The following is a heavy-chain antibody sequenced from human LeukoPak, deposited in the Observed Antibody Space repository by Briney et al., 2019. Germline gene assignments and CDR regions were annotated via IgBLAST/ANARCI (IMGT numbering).Heavy chain of an antibody. J-gene: IGHJ6*02. Sequence: SVKVSCKASGGTFSIYAISWVRQAPGQGLEWMGGIIPIFGTANYAQKFQGRVTITADESTSTAYMELSSLRSEDTAVYYCARVVVPAAAPRDGMDVWGQGTTVTVSS. D-gene: IGHD2-2*01. CDR1: GGTFSIYA. CDR2: IIPIFGTA. CDR3: ARVVVPAAAPRDGMDV. V-gene: IGHV1-69*13.